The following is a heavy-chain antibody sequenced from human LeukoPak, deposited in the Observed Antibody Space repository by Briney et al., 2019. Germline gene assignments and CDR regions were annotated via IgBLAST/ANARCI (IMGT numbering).Heavy chain of an antibody. CDR1: GFAFNSYE. J-gene: IGHJ4*02. Sequence: AGGSLRLSCIASGFAFNSYEMNWVRQAPGKGLEWVSYISSSGSIKHYADSVKGRFTISRDNAKNSLYLQMNSLRAEDTAVYYCARARYTSGWETLDSWGQGTLVSVSS. CDR2: ISSSGSIK. CDR3: ARARYTSGWETLDS. V-gene: IGHV3-48*03. D-gene: IGHD6-19*01.